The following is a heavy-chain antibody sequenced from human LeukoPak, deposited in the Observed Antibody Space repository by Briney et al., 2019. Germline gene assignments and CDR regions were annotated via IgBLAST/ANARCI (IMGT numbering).Heavy chain of an antibody. CDR3: ARKYYYDSSGYSPHAFDI. Sequence: SVKVSCKASGGTFSSYAISWVRQAPGQGLEWMGRIIPIFGIANYAQKFQGRVTITADKSTSTAYMELSSLRSEDTAVYYCARKYYYDSSGYSPHAFDIWGQGIMVTVSS. CDR2: IIPIFGIA. J-gene: IGHJ3*02. V-gene: IGHV1-69*04. CDR1: GGTFSSYA. D-gene: IGHD3-22*01.